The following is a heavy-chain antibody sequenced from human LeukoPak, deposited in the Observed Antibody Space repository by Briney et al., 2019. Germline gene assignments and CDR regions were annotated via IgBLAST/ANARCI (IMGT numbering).Heavy chain of an antibody. D-gene: IGHD4-17*01. V-gene: IGHV4-38-2*02. CDR3: ARHARGRMTTRDLETYYFDY. CDR1: GYSISSGYY. Sequence: PSETLSLTCTVSGYSISSGYYWGWIRQPPGKGLEWIGSIYHSGSTYYNPSLKSRVTISVDTSKNQFSLKLSSVTAADTAVYYCARHARGRMTTRDLETYYFDYWGQGTLVTVSS. J-gene: IGHJ4*02. CDR2: IYHSGST.